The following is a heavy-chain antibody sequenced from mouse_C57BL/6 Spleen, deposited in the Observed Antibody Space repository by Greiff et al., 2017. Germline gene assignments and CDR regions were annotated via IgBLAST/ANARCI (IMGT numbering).Heavy chain of an antibody. V-gene: IGHV1-72*01. J-gene: IGHJ3*01. D-gene: IGHD3-2*02. CDR2: IDPNSGGT. Sequence: VQLQQPGAELVKPGASVKLSCKASGYTFPSSWMHWVKQRPGRGLEWIGRIDPNSGGTKYNEKCKSKATLTVDKPSSTAYMQLSGLTSEDSAVYYCASPDSLGYPWFAYWGQGTLVTVSA. CDR3: ASPDSLGYPWFAY. CDR1: GYTFPSSW.